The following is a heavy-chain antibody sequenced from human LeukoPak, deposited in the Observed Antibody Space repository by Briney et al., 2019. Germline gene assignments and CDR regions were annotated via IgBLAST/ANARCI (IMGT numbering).Heavy chain of an antibody. Sequence: GGSLRLSCAASGFTFSSYGMHWVRQAPGKGLEWVAVISYDGSNKYYADSVRGRFTISRDNSKNTLYLQMNSLRAEDTAVYYCAKQFRYYDSSGYLFDYWGQGTLVSVSS. V-gene: IGHV3-30*18. D-gene: IGHD3-22*01. CDR2: ISYDGSNK. CDR3: AKQFRYYDSSGYLFDY. J-gene: IGHJ4*02. CDR1: GFTFSSYG.